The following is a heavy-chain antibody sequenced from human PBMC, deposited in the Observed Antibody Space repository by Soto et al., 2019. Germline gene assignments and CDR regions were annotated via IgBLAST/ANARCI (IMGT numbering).Heavy chain of an antibody. CDR1: GYTFTSYG. V-gene: IGHV1-18*01. J-gene: IGHJ6*02. Sequence: QVQLVQSGAEVKKPGASVKVSCKASGYTFTSYGISWVRQAPGQGLEWMGWISAYNGNTNYAQKPQGRVTMTPDTSTSTAYMELRSLRSDDTAVYYCARDGVDTATGYYYGMDVWGQGTTVTVSS. CDR2: ISAYNGNT. CDR3: ARDGVDTATGYYYGMDV. D-gene: IGHD5-18*01.